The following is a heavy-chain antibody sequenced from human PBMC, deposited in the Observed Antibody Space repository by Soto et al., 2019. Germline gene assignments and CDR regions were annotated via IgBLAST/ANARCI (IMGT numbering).Heavy chain of an antibody. J-gene: IGHJ4*02. CDR3: ASTFVGIAVAGYFDY. CDR2: INHSGST. D-gene: IGHD6-19*01. Sequence: SETLSLTCAVYGGSFSGYYWSWIRQPPGKGLEWIGEINHSGSTNYNPSLKSRVTISVDTSKNQFSLKLSSVTAADTAVYYCASTFVGIAVAGYFDYWGQGTLVTVSS. CDR1: GGSFSGYY. V-gene: IGHV4-34*01.